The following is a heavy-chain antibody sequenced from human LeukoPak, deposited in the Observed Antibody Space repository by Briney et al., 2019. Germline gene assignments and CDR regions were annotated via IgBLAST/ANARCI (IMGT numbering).Heavy chain of an antibody. J-gene: IGHJ6*03. D-gene: IGHD6-13*01. CDR1: GGSFSGYY. CDR3: ARSSSPLYYYYYYMDV. Sequence: SETLSLTCAVYGGSFSGYYWSWIRQPPGKGLEWIGEINHSGSTYYNPSLKSRVTISIDTSKNQFSLKLSSVTAADTAVYYCARSSSPLYYYYYYMDVWGKGTTVTVSS. V-gene: IGHV4-34*01. CDR2: INHSGST.